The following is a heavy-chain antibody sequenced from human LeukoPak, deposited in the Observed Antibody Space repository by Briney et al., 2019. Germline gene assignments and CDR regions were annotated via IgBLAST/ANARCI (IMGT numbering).Heavy chain of an antibody. CDR2: IYYSGST. Sequence: SETLSLTCTVSGGSISSYYWGWIRQPPGKGLEWIGSIYYSGSTYYNPSLKSRVIISVDTSKNQFSLKLSSVTAADTAVYYCARDGGYCSSTSCPNWFDPWGQGTLVTVSS. CDR3: ARDGGYCSSTSCPNWFDP. V-gene: IGHV4-39*07. J-gene: IGHJ5*02. D-gene: IGHD2-2*01. CDR1: GGSISSYY.